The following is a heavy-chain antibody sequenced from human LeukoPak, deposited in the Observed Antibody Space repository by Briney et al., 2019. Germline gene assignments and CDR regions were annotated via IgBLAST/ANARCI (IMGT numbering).Heavy chain of an antibody. V-gene: IGHV4-39*02. CDR2: IYYSGST. Sequence: PSETLSLTCTVSGGSISSSSYYWGWIRQPPGKGLEWIGSIYYSGSTYYNPSLKSRVTISVDTSKNQFSLKLSSVTAADTAVYYCARENYYDSSGYSPFFDYWGQGTLVTVSS. J-gene: IGHJ4*02. CDR1: GGSISSSSYY. D-gene: IGHD3-22*01. CDR3: ARENYYDSSGYSPFFDY.